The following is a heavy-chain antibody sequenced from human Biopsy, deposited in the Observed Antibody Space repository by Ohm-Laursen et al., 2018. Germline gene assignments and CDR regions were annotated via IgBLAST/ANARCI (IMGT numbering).Heavy chain of an antibody. J-gene: IGHJ4*02. CDR1: GYTFTDYY. CDR2: INPNSGAT. D-gene: IGHD3-10*01. CDR3: ARDRMTDVFGGPTRTDVFDS. V-gene: IGHV1-2*02. Sequence: SVKVSCKASGYTFTDYYIHWVRQSPGQGLEWMGWINPNSGATNSAQKFRDRVTLTRDASISAVYIDLRRLKSDDAAIYYCARDRMTDVFGGPTRTDVFDSWGQGTPVTVSS.